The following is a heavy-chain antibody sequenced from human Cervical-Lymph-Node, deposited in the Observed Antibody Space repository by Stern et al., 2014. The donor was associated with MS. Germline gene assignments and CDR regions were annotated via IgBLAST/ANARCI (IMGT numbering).Heavy chain of an antibody. D-gene: IGHD4-11*01. V-gene: IGHV3-33*01. CDR3: VRDWSSNAYKSEDY. CDR2: IWHDGSKT. CDR1: GFTFSNYG. Sequence: QVQLVESGGGVVQPGRSLRLSCIASGFTFSNYGMHWVRQAPGKGLGWVAMIWHDGSKTYYADSVRGRFTISRDNSKNTLSLQMNSLRVDDTAVYYCVRDWSSNAYKSEDYWGQGTLVTVSS. J-gene: IGHJ4*02.